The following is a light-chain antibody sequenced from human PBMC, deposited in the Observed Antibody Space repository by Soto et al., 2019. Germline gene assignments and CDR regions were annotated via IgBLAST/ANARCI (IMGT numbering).Light chain of an antibody. Sequence: DIQMTQSPSSVSASVGDRVTITCRASQGITNRLAWYQQKPGKAPKLLIYEASSLQSGFPSRISGSGSGTDFTLTISILQPEDFATYYCQQANSFPITFGQGTRLEMK. CDR3: QQANSFPIT. CDR1: QGITNR. CDR2: EAS. V-gene: IGKV1D-12*01. J-gene: IGKJ5*01.